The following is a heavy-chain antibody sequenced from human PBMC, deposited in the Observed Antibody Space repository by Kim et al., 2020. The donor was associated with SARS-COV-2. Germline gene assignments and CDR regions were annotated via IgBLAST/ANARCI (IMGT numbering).Heavy chain of an antibody. J-gene: IGHJ2*01. V-gene: IGHV5-51*01. CDR3: ARHSSRFSYYFDI. Sequence: RYRPSIQGQVTISADKSVNTAYLEWSGLKASDTATYYCARHSSRFSYYFDIWGRGTLVIVSS. D-gene: IGHD2-2*01.